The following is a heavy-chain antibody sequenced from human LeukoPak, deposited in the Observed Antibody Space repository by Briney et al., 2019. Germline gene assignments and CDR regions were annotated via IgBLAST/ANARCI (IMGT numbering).Heavy chain of an antibody. D-gene: IGHD3-10*01. CDR1: GFSFSNFW. CDR3: ARASLWFGEDYFDY. J-gene: IGHJ4*02. CDR2: IKQDGSEK. Sequence: GGSLRLSCVASGFSFSNFWMSWVRQAPGKGLEWVANIKQDGSEKYYVDSVKGRFTISRDNAKNSLYLQMNSLRAEDTAVYYCARASLWFGEDYFDYWGQGTLVTVSS. V-gene: IGHV3-7*01.